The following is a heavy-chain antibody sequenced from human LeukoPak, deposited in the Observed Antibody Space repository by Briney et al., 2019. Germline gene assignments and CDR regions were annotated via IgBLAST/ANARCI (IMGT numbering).Heavy chain of an antibody. CDR1: GFTFSSYE. CDR2: ISSSDSTI. J-gene: IGHJ4*02. Sequence: GGSLRLSCAASGFTFSSYEMNWVRKAPGKGLEWVSYISSSDSTIYYADSVKGRFTISRDNAKNSLYLQMNSLRAEDTAVYYCARRYSSRWAFDYWGQGTLVTVSS. D-gene: IGHD6-13*01. V-gene: IGHV3-48*03. CDR3: ARRYSSRWAFDY.